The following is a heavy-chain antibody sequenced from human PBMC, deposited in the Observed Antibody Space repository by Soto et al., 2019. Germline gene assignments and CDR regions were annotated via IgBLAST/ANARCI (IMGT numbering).Heavy chain of an antibody. D-gene: IGHD2-15*01. CDR1: GGSVSSGSYY. Sequence: QVQLQESGPGLVKPSETLSLTCTVSGGSVSSGSYYWSWIRQPPGKGLEWIGYIYYSGSTNYNPSLKSRVTISVDTSKNRFSLKLSSVTAADTAVYYCARAGCSGGSCYSGIDYWGQGTLVTVSS. V-gene: IGHV4-61*01. CDR3: ARAGCSGGSCYSGIDY. J-gene: IGHJ4*02. CDR2: IYYSGST.